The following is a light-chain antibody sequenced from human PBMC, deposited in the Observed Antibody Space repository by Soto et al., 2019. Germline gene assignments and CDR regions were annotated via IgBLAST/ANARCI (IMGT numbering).Light chain of an antibody. V-gene: IGKV1-5*01. J-gene: IGKJ2*01. CDR1: QSISSW. CDR2: DAS. Sequence: DIQMTQSPSTLSASVGDRVTITCRASQSISSWLAWYQQKPGKAPKLLIYDASILKSGVPSRFSGSGSGTEFTLTISSLQPDDFATYYCQHYTYTPYTFGQGTKLEIE. CDR3: QHYTYTPYT.